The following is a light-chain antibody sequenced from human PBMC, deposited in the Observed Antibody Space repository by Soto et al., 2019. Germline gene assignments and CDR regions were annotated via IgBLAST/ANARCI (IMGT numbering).Light chain of an antibody. Sequence: QSALTQPASVSGSPGQSITISCTGTSSDVGHYNYVSWYQQHPGKAPKLIIYEVSNRPSGVSNRFSGSKSGNTASLAISVVQTEDEADYYCSSYTTSSTDVFGTGTKLTVL. CDR1: SSDVGHYNY. V-gene: IGLV2-14*01. J-gene: IGLJ1*01. CDR3: SSYTTSSTDV. CDR2: EVS.